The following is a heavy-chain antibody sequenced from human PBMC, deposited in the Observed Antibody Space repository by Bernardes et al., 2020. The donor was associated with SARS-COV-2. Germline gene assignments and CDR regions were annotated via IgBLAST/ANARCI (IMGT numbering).Heavy chain of an antibody. Sequence: GGSLRLSCAASGFTFSSYGMHWVRQAPGKGLEWVAVIWYDGSNKYYADSVKGRFTISRDNSKNTLYLQMNSLRAEDTAVYYCAREGEVGATSGLDYWGQGTLVTVSS. CDR3: AREGEVGATSGLDY. CDR2: IWYDGSNK. J-gene: IGHJ4*02. CDR1: GFTFSSYG. D-gene: IGHD1-26*01. V-gene: IGHV3-33*01.